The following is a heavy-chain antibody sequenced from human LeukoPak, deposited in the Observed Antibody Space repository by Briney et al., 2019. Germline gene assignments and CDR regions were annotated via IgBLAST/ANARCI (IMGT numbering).Heavy chain of an antibody. CDR2: INSDGSST. CDR3: AKDRCSNGVGCYYYYMDV. J-gene: IGHJ6*03. Sequence: PGGSLRLSCAASGFTFSSYWMHWVRQAPGKGLVWVSRINSDGSSTSYADSVKGRFTISRDSSKNTLYLQMNSLRAEDTAVYYCAKDRCSNGVGCYYYYMDVWGKGTTVTISS. CDR1: GFTFSSYW. D-gene: IGHD2-8*01. V-gene: IGHV3-74*01.